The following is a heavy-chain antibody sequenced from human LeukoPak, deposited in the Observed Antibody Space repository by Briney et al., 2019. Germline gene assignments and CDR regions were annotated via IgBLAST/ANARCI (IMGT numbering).Heavy chain of an antibody. V-gene: IGHV1-24*01. CDR1: GYTLTELS. CDR2: FDPEDGET. D-gene: IGHD2-2*02. CDR3: ATLPVCSSTSCYTDDY. Sequence: ASVKVSCKVSGYTLTELSMHWVRQAPGKGLEWMGGFDPEDGETIYAQKFQGRVTMTEETSTDTAYMELSSLRSEDTAVYYCATLPVCSSTSCYTDDYWGQGTLVTVSS. J-gene: IGHJ4*02.